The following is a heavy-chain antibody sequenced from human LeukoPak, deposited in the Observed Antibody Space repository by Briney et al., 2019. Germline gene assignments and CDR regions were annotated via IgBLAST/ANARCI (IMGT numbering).Heavy chain of an antibody. Sequence: SETLSLTCTVSGYSINSGYYWVWIRQPPGKGLEWIGSIYRSGSTNYNPSLESRVTISVDTSKNQFSLKVSSVTAADTAVYYCARGDCSGSICYSPMDVWGTGTTVTVSS. CDR2: IYRSGST. V-gene: IGHV4-38-2*02. D-gene: IGHD2-21*01. J-gene: IGHJ6*03. CDR1: GYSINSGYY. CDR3: ARGDCSGSICYSPMDV.